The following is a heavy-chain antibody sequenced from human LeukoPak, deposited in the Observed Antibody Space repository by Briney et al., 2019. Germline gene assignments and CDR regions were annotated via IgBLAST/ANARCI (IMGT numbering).Heavy chain of an antibody. Sequence: PGGSLRLSCAVSGFTFSSHEMNCVRQAPGKGLEWVSYISSTGSTTCYTDSVKGRLTISRDNAENSLYLQMNSLRAEDTAVYYCARYRLPVGNWFDPWGQGTLVTVSS. D-gene: IGHD4-11*01. J-gene: IGHJ5*02. CDR1: GFTFSSHE. V-gene: IGHV3-48*03. CDR2: ISSTGSTT. CDR3: ARYRLPVGNWFDP.